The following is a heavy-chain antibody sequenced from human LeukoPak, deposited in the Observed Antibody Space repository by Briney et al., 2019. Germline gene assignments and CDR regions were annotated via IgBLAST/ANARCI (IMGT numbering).Heavy chain of an antibody. Sequence: GASVKVSCKASGYTFTGYYLHWVRQAPGQGLEWMGWMNPNSSATSYAQNFQGRVTMTRDTSISTAYMELNSLTSDDTAVYYCARVLLATTDLWGQGTLVTVSS. CDR2: MNPNSSAT. V-gene: IGHV1-2*02. CDR1: GYTFTGYY. D-gene: IGHD5-12*01. CDR3: ARVLLATTDL. J-gene: IGHJ4*02.